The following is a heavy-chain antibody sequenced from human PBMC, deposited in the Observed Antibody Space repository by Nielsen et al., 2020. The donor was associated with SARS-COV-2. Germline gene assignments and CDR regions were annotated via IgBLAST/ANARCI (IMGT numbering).Heavy chain of an antibody. Sequence: ASVKVSCKASGYTFTSYDINWVRQATGQGLEWMGWMNPNSGNTGYAQKFQGRVTMTRNTSISTAYMELSSLRSEDTAVYYCARDHYSHSSGYYRNWFDPWGQGTLVTVSS. CDR1: GYTFTSYD. J-gene: IGHJ5*02. D-gene: IGHD3-22*01. V-gene: IGHV1-8*01. CDR2: MNPNSGNT. CDR3: ARDHYSHSSGYYRNWFDP.